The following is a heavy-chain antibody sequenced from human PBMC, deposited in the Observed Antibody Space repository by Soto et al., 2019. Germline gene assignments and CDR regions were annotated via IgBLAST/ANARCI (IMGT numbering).Heavy chain of an antibody. V-gene: IGHV4-34*01. D-gene: IGHD5-12*01. CDR3: VRGQEGVVATH. Sequence: QVQLQQWGAGLLKPSETLSLTCVVYGGSLSGYYWSWIRQPPGKGLEWIGEIKDGGLTNYSPSLKSRAIISVDRPKNQFSLKLHSVTAADTAVYYCVRGQEGVVATHWDQGSLVTVSS. CDR1: GGSLSGYY. J-gene: IGHJ4*02. CDR2: IKDGGLT.